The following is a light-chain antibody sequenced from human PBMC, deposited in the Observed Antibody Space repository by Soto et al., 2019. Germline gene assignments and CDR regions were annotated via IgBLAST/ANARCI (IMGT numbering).Light chain of an antibody. CDR1: GSDVGSYNL. J-gene: IGLJ2*01. CDR3: CSYAGDSTMI. V-gene: IGLV2-23*01. CDR2: EGN. Sequence: QSALTQPASVSGSPGQSITISCTGTGSDVGSYNLVSWYQQCPGQVPKLVIYEGNERPAGVSNRFSGSISGNTASLTISGLQAEDEGSYHCCSYAGDSTMIFGGGTKVTVL.